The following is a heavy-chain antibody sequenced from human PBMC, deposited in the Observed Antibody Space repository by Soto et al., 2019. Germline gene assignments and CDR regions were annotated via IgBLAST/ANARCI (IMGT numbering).Heavy chain of an antibody. Sequence: QITLKESGPTLVKPTQTLTLTCTLSGFSLSTTPVGVGWIRQPPGQALEWLALIYLDDNRRYIPSLKTRLTITQDSPGAQVVLTMTDIDPVDTGTYSCAQITPFDFKGYYFDYWGPGILVTVSS. J-gene: IGHJ4*02. CDR3: AQITPFDFKGYYFDY. CDR2: IYLDDNR. CDR1: GFSLSTTPVG. V-gene: IGHV2-5*02. D-gene: IGHD3-9*01.